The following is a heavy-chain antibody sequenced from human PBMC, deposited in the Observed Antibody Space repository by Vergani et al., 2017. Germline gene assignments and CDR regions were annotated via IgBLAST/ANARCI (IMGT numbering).Heavy chain of an antibody. V-gene: IGHV4-31*03. CDR1: GGSISSGGYY. CDR2: IYYSGST. D-gene: IGHD4-17*01. CDR3: ARDGDYGDYGHYYYMDV. J-gene: IGHJ6*03. Sequence: QVQLQESGPGLVKPSETLSLTCTVSGGSISSGGYYWSWIRQPPGKGLEWIGYIYYSGSTYYNPSLKSRVTISVDTSKNQFSLKLSSVTAADTAVYYCARDGDYGDYGHYYYMDVWGKGTTVTVSS.